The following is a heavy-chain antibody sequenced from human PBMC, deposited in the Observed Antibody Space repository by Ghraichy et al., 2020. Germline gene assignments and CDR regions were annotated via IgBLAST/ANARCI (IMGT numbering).Heavy chain of an antibody. CDR2: IRNRDKKYTT. CDR3: TRVGPYCGDDCYSRFFDY. V-gene: IGHV3-72*01. CDR1: GFTFSAHY. J-gene: IGHJ4*02. Sequence: GSLRLSCATSGFTFSAHYMDWVRQAPGKGLEWVGRIRNRDKKYTTEYAASVKGRFTISRDDSKNSLYLQMNSLKTEDTAVYFCTRVGPYCGDDCYSRFFDYWGQGTLVTVSS. D-gene: IGHD2-21*02.